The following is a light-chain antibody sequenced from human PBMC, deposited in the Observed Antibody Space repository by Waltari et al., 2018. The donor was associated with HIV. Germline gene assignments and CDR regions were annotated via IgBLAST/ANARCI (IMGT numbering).Light chain of an antibody. CDR2: EVS. Sequence: QSALTQPASVSGSPGQSITISCTGTSSDVGSYNLVSWYQQHPGKAPKLMIYEVSKRPSGVSNRFSGYKSGNTASLTISGLQAEDDADYYCCSYAGSNTWVFGGGTKLTVL. CDR3: CSYAGSNTWV. V-gene: IGLV2-23*02. CDR1: SSDVGSYNL. J-gene: IGLJ3*02.